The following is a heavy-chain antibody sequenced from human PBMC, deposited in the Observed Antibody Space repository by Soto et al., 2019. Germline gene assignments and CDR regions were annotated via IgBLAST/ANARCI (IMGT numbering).Heavy chain of an antibody. CDR1: GGTFSSYA. V-gene: IGHV1-69*13. D-gene: IGHD2-21*02. Sequence: GDSLQVSCKASGGTFSSYAISWVRQAPGQGLEWMGGIIPIFGTANYAQKFQGRVTITADESTSTAYMELSSLRSEDTAVYYCARDSTGTLAYCGGDCSPAEPSGMDVWGQGNTVTVS. CDR2: IIPIFGTA. CDR3: ARDSTGTLAYCGGDCSPAEPSGMDV. J-gene: IGHJ6*02.